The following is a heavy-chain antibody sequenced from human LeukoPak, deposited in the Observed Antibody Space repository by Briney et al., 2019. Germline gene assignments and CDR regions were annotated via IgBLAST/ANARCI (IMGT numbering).Heavy chain of an antibody. J-gene: IGHJ4*02. CDR3: AREFLIAAAGFDY. Sequence: GGSLRLSCAASGFTFSSYAMHWVRQAPGKGLEWVAVISYDGSNKYYADSVKGRFTISRDNSKNTLYLQMNSLRAEDTAVYYCAREFLIAAAGFDYWGQGTLVTVSS. CDR2: ISYDGSNK. CDR1: GFTFSSYA. D-gene: IGHD6-13*01. V-gene: IGHV3-30-3*01.